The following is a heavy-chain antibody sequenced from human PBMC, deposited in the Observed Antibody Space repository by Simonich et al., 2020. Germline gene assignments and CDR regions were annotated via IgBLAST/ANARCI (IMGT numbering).Heavy chain of an antibody. J-gene: IGHJ3*02. CDR3: ARGRLTGDKGAFDI. D-gene: IGHD7-27*01. Sequence: QVQLVQSGAEVKKPGASVKVSCKASGYTFTGYYMHWVRQAPGQGLEWVGGINPNSGGTNYAKKFQCRVTMTRDTSISTAYMELSRLRSDDTAVYYCARGRLTGDKGAFDIWGQGTMVTVSS. CDR1: GYTFTGYY. CDR2: INPNSGGT. V-gene: IGHV1-2*02.